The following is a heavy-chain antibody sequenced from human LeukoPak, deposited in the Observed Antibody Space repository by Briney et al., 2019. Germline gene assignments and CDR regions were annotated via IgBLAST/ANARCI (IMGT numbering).Heavy chain of an antibody. V-gene: IGHV4-39*07. Sequence: SETLSLTCTVSGGPISSSSYYWGWIRQPPGKGLEWIGSIYYSGSTYYNPSLKSRVTISVDTSKNQFSLKLSSVTAADTAVYYCARDASSTRFDAFDIWGQGTMVTVSS. D-gene: IGHD2-2*01. CDR2: IYYSGST. CDR1: GGPISSSSYY. J-gene: IGHJ3*02. CDR3: ARDASSTRFDAFDI.